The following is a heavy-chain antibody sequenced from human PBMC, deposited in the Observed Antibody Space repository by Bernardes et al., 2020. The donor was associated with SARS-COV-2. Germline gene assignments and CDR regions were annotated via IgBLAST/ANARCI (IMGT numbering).Heavy chain of an antibody. CDR1: GFTFSSHA. CDR2: ISHDGSNK. D-gene: IGHD1-26*01. Sequence: GESLRLSCAASGFTFSSHAMHWVRQAPGKGLEWVTLISHDGSNKYYGDSVKGRFTISRDNSKNTLYLQMNSLRAEDTAVYYWAKGDLECELLVSFVHWGQGTLVTVSS. J-gene: IGHJ4*02. CDR3: AKGDLECELLVSFVH. V-gene: IGHV3-30*18.